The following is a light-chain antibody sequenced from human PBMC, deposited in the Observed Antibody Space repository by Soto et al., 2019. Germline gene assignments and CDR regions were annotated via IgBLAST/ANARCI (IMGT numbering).Light chain of an antibody. CDR1: PNIGNR. Sequence: IQSTQSPFPPSASLGDRITITFRASPNIGNRLAWYQQKPGKAPKVLIYDASSLESGVPSRFSGSGSGTDFILTISSLQPDDSATYYCQHYGGMWTFGQGTKVDI. V-gene: IGKV1-5*01. CDR2: DAS. CDR3: QHYGGMWT. J-gene: IGKJ1*01.